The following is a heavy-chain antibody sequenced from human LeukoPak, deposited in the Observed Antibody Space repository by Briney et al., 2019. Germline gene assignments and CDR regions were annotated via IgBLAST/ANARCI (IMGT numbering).Heavy chain of an antibody. CDR1: VDSISGHY. Sequence: PSETLSLTRSLSVDSISGHYWSWLRQPAGKGLEWVGRIHSSGSTDYNPSLKSRVRLSVDTSNNQFSLRVNSVTAADTAVYYCAGGPVTTFFWGQGALVTVSS. D-gene: IGHD4-17*01. J-gene: IGHJ4*02. V-gene: IGHV4-4*07. CDR3: AGGPVTTFF. CDR2: IHSSGST.